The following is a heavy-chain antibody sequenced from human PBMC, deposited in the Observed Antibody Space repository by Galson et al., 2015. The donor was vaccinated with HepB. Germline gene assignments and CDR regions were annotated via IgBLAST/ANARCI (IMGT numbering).Heavy chain of an antibody. V-gene: IGHV3-30-3*01. CDR3: ARGERDTAMVKGFEY. CDR2: LSYDGSNS. J-gene: IGHJ4*02. CDR1: GFSFNNYV. D-gene: IGHD5-18*01. Sequence: SLRLSCAASGFSFNNYVMHWVRQAPGEGLEWVAVLSYDGSNSYYADSVRGRFSISKDKFKNMLYLQMNSLRAEDTAVYYCARGERDTAMVKGFEYWGQGTLVTVSS.